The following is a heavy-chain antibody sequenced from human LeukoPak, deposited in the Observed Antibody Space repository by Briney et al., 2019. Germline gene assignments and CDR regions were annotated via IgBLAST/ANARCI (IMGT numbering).Heavy chain of an antibody. J-gene: IGHJ4*02. V-gene: IGHV1-69*13. CDR1: GYTLTELS. D-gene: IGHD6-19*01. Sequence: SVKVSCKVSGYTLTELSMHWVRQAPGQGLEWMGGIIPIFGTANYAQKFQGRVTITADESTSTAYMELSSLRSEDTAVYYCARVSGRTGDFDYWGQGTLVTVSS. CDR2: IIPIFGTA. CDR3: ARVSGRTGDFDY.